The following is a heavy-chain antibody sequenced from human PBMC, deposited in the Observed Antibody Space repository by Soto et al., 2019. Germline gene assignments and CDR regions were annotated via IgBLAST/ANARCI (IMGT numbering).Heavy chain of an antibody. D-gene: IGHD3-10*01. Sequence: PSETLSLTCTVSGGSIKVGGYYWGWIRQPPGKGLEWLATIYYSGTTYYNPPLTSRLTISLDTSRNLFSLNLTSVTAADTAFFYCARLAFSYYSTWGQGTLVTVS. CDR2: IYYSGTT. CDR3: ARLAFSYYST. CDR1: GGSIKVGGYY. V-gene: IGHV4-39*01. J-gene: IGHJ4*02.